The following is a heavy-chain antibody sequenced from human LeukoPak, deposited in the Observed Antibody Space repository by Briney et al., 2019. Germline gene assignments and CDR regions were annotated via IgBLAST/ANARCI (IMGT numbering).Heavy chain of an antibody. D-gene: IGHD6-6*01. V-gene: IGHV1-69*05. CDR3: ARDKHSSSPDVFDI. Sequence: GASVKVSCKASRGTFSSYAISWVRQAPGQGLEWMGGIIPIFGTANYAQKLQGRVTVTTDTSTSTAYMELRSLRSDDTAVYYCARDKHSSSPDVFDIWGQGTMVTVSS. CDR1: RGTFSSYA. J-gene: IGHJ3*02. CDR2: IIPIFGTA.